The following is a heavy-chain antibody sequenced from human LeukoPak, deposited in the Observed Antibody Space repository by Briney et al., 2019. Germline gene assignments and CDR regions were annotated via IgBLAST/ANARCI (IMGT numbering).Heavy chain of an antibody. Sequence: GGSLRLSCAASGFTFSSFGMHWVRQAPGKGLEWVAVIWYDGSKKYYADSVKGRFTISRDNSKNTLYLQMSSLRGEDTSVYYCARVANITTFGMDVWGQGTMVTVSS. CDR3: ARVANITTFGMDV. CDR1: GFTFSSFG. V-gene: IGHV3-33*01. J-gene: IGHJ6*02. D-gene: IGHD3-9*01. CDR2: IWYDGSKK.